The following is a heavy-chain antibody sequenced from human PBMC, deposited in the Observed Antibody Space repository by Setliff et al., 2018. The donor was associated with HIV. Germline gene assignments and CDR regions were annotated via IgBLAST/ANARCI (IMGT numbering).Heavy chain of an antibody. CDR2: VYDSGST. CDR3: ARGSKLVWGRWFDP. J-gene: IGHJ5*02. CDR1: GGSFSDYH. V-gene: IGHV4-34*01. D-gene: IGHD6-6*01. Sequence: SETLSLTCAVYGGSFSDYHWRWIRQAPRKRREWIGEVYDSGSTNYNPSLKSRVTVTVDTSKNQFSRRLNSVTAVDTAVYYCARGSKLVWGRWFDPWGQGTLVTVSS.